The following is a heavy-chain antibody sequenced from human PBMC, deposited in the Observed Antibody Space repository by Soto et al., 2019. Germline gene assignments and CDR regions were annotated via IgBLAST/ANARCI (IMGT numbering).Heavy chain of an antibody. V-gene: IGHV1-18*01. CDR2: ISAYNGNT. CDR1: GYTFTSYG. Sequence: QVQVVQSGAEVKKPGASVKVSCKASGYTFTSYGISWVRQAPGQGLEWMGWISAYNGNTNYVQKLQGRVTMTTDTSTSTAYMELRSLRSYDTAVYYCARGEEVRYFDWLFGMGYYFDYWGQGTLVTVSS. D-gene: IGHD3-9*01. J-gene: IGHJ4*02. CDR3: ARGEEVRYFDWLFGMGYYFDY.